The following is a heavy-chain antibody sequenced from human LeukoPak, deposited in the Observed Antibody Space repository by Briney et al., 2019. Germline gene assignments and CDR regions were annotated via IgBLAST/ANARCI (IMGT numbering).Heavy chain of an antibody. CDR3: ARSDRYGLVGI. D-gene: IGHD3-16*02. CDR1: GFTFSSHG. Sequence: GGSLRLSCAASGFTFSSHGINWVRQAPGKGLEWVSGISPSGDITYYTDSVQGRFTISRDNSKNMMYVQMNSLRAEDTAVYYCARSDRYGLVGIWGQGTMVTVSS. V-gene: IGHV3-23*01. J-gene: IGHJ3*02. CDR2: ISPSGDIT.